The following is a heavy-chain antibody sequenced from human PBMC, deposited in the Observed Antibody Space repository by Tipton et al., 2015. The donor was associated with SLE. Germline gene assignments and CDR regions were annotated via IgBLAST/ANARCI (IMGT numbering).Heavy chain of an antibody. Sequence: TLSLTCTVNYGSFRGYSWSWIRQSPGKGLEWIGNVYYSGRTNSNPSLKSRVTISVDASKNQFSLKLNFMTAADTAVYYCATSLNYYDSSGPGAWGQGTMVTVSS. CDR1: YGSFRGYS. CDR3: ATSLNYYDSSGPGA. V-gene: IGHV4-34*01. D-gene: IGHD3-22*01. CDR2: VYYSGRT. J-gene: IGHJ3*01.